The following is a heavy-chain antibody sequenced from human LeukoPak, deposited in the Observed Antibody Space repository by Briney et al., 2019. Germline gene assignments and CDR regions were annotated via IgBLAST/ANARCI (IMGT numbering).Heavy chain of an antibody. V-gene: IGHV3-15*01. Sequence: GGSLRLSCAASGFTFSNAWMSWVRQAPRKGLEWVGRIKSKADGGTTDYAAPVKGRFTISRDESKNTLYLQMSSLKTEDTAVYYCTTFTWALRDYWGQGTLVTVSS. J-gene: IGHJ4*02. D-gene: IGHD1-26*01. CDR3: TTFTWALRDY. CDR2: IKSKADGGTT. CDR1: GFTFSNAW.